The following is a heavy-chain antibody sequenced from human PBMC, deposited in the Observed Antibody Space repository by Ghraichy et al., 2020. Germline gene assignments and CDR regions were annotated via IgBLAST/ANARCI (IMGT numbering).Heavy chain of an antibody. J-gene: IGHJ2*01. V-gene: IGHV4-59*01. CDR1: GGSISTYY. D-gene: IGHD1-14*01. CDR3: AREQAWLPQPTTDLYWFFDL. CDR2: IHHSGST. Sequence: SETLSLTCAVSGGSISTYYWNWFRQPPGKGLEWVGHIHHSGSTKYNPSLKSRVSISLDTSKNQFSLELTSVTAADTAVYFCAREQAWLPQPTTDLYWFFDLWGRGTMVTVSS.